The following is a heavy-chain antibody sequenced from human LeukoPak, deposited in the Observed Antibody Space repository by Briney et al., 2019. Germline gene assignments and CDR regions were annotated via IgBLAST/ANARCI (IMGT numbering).Heavy chain of an antibody. V-gene: IGHV3-74*01. CDR1: GFXFSTYW. D-gene: IGHD2-8*02. J-gene: IGHJ4*02. CDR3: ARDEGGVFDY. CDR2: INSAGSST. Sequence: GGSLRLSCGASGFXFSTYWIHWVRQAPGKGLVWISRINSAGSSTSYADSVKGRFTISRDNAKNTLYLQMNSLRAEDTAVYYCARDEGGVFDYWGQGTLVTVSS.